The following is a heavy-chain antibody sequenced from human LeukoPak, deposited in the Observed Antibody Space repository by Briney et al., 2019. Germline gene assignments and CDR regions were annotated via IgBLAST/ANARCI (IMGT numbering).Heavy chain of an antibody. Sequence: SETLSLTCTVSGYSISSGYYWGWIRQPPGKGLEWIGSIYHSGSTYYNPSLKSRVTISVDTSKNQFSLKLSSVTAADTAVYYCARDYGDYGWFDPWGQGTLVTVSS. CDR2: IYHSGST. D-gene: IGHD4-17*01. CDR3: ARDYGDYGWFDP. J-gene: IGHJ5*02. CDR1: GYSISSGYY. V-gene: IGHV4-38-2*02.